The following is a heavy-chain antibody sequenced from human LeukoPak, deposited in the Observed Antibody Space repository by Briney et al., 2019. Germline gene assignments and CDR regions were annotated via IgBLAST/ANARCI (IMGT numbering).Heavy chain of an antibody. CDR3: ASSPRSDLFDY. CDR2: IYYSGST. J-gene: IGHJ4*02. V-gene: IGHV4-59*01. CDR1: GGSISSYY. Sequence: SETLSLTCTVSGGSISSYYWSWIRQPPGKGLEWIGYIYYSGSTNYNPSLKSRVTISVDTSKNQFSLKLSSVTAADTAVYYCASSPRSDLFDYWGQGTLVTVSS.